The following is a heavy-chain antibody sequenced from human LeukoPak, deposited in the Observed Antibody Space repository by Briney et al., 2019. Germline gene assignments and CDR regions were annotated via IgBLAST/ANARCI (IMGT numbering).Heavy chain of an antibody. V-gene: IGHV1-24*01. D-gene: IGHD1-26*01. J-gene: IGHJ3*02. Sequence: ASVKVYCKVSGYTLTDLSMHWVRQAPGKGLEWMGGFDPEDGETIYAHKFQGRVTMTEDTSTDTAYMELSSLRSEDTAVYYCATGSNSGSYFFRAFDIWGQGTMVTVSS. CDR3: ATGSNSGSYFFRAFDI. CDR2: FDPEDGET. CDR1: GYTLTDLS.